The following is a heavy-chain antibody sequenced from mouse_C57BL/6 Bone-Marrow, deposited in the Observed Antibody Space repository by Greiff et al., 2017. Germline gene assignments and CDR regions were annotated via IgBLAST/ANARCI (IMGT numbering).Heavy chain of an antibody. Sequence: VQLQQSGAELVRPGASVKLSCTASGFNIKDDYMHWVKQRPEQGLEWIGWIDPENGDTEYASKFQGKATITADKSSNTAYLQLSSVTSEDTAVYYCTDYYYGSSQGYYFDYWGQGTTLTVSS. V-gene: IGHV14-4*01. J-gene: IGHJ2*01. CDR3: TDYYYGSSQGYYFDY. CDR2: IDPENGDT. CDR1: GFNIKDDY. D-gene: IGHD1-1*01.